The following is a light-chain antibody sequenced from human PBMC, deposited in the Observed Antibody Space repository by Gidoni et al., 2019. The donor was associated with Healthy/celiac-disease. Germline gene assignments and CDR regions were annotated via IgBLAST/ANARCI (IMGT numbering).Light chain of an antibody. Sequence: AIQLTQSPSSLSASVGDRVTITCRASQGISSALAWYQQKPGKAPKLLIYDASSLESGVPSRFSGSGSGTDFTLTISNLQPEDFATYYCQQFNNSPITFGQGTRLEIK. CDR1: QGISSA. CDR3: QQFNNSPIT. J-gene: IGKJ5*01. CDR2: DAS. V-gene: IGKV1D-13*01.